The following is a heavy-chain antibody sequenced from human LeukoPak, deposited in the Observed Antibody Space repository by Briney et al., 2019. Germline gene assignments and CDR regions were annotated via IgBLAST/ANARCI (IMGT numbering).Heavy chain of an antibody. CDR2: IIPIFGIA. CDR1: RGTFSSYA. D-gene: IGHD1-26*01. V-gene: IGHV1-69*04. CDR3: ASSSQVGATTAFDY. J-gene: IGHJ4*02. Sequence: SVKVSCKASRGTFSSYAISWVRQAPGQGLEWMGRIIPIFGIANYAQKFQGRVTITADKSTSTAYMELSSLRSEDTAVYYCASSSQVGATTAFDYWGQGTLVTVSS.